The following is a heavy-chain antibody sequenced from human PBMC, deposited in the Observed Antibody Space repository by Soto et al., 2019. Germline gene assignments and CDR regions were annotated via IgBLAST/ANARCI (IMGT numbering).Heavy chain of an antibody. Sequence: PGGSLRLSCAASGFTFSSYGMSWVRQAPGKGLEWVANIKQDGSEKYYVDSVKGRFTISRDNAKNTLYLQMNSLRAEDTAVYYCAKPRSAYSTTSWYLNFDYWGQGTLVTVSS. CDR2: IKQDGSEK. J-gene: IGHJ4*02. D-gene: IGHD2-2*01. CDR1: GFTFSSYG. CDR3: AKPRSAYSTTSWYLNFDY. V-gene: IGHV3-7*03.